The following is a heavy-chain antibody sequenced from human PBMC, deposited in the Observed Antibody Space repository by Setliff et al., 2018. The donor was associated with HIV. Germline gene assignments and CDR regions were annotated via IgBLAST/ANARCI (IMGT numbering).Heavy chain of an antibody. CDR3: ARDLKFGSSGHYYYYMDI. Sequence: GGSLRLSCAGSGFTFSSCPMHWVRQAPGKGLEWVALVSHDGSYKYYADSVQGRFTISRDNSKNTLSLQMNSLRAGDTAVYYCARDLKFGSSGHYYYYMDIWGKGTTVTVSS. CDR1: GFTFSSCP. D-gene: IGHD6-6*01. J-gene: IGHJ6*03. V-gene: IGHV3-30*04. CDR2: VSHDGSYK.